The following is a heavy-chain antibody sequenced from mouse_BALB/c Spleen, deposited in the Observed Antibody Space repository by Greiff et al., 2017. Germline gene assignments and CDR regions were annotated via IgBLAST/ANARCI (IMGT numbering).Heavy chain of an antibody. CDR3: ARVDGYYGGWFAY. J-gene: IGHJ3*01. CDR2: IWGDGST. V-gene: IGHV2-6-7*01. CDR1: GFSLTGYG. Sequence: VQVVESGPGLVAPSQSLSITCTVSGFSLTGYGVNWVRQPPGKGLEWLGMIWGDGSTDYNSALKSRLSISKDNSKSQVFLKMNSLQTDDTARYYCARVDGYYGGWFAYWGQGTLVTVAA. D-gene: IGHD2-3*01.